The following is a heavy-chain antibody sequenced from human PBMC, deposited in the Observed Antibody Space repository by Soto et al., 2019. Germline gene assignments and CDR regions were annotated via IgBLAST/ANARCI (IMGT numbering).Heavy chain of an antibody. D-gene: IGHD3-3*01. CDR1: GFSLTTSGVG. CDR3: APRLLRTVFGLVTTTAIYFDF. V-gene: IGHV2-5*02. J-gene: IGHJ4*02. Sequence: QITLKESGPPVVKPTETLTLTCTFSGFSLTTSGVGVGWVRQSPGKAPEWLALIYWDDDKRYSTSLKSRLTTTPDTAKNPVALTMDNMDPADAATYYCAPRLLRTVFGLVTTTAIYFDFWGQGTPVVVSS. CDR2: IYWDDDK.